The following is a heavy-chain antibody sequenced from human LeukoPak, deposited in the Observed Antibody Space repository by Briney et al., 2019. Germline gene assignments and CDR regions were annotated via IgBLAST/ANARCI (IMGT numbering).Heavy chain of an antibody. J-gene: IGHJ5*02. V-gene: IGHV4-59*01. CDR3: ARDFYGSGSYARGWFDP. CDR1: GGSISSYY. D-gene: IGHD3-10*01. CDR2: IYYSGST. Sequence: PSETLSLTCTVSGGSISSYYWSWLRQPPGKGLEWIGYIYYSGSTNYNPSLKSRVTISVDTSKNQFSLKLSSVTAADTAVYYCARDFYGSGSYARGWFDPWGQGTLVTVSS.